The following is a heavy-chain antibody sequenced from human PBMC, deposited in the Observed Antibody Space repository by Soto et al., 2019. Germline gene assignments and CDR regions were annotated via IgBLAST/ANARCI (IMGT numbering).Heavy chain of an antibody. D-gene: IGHD3-22*01. CDR2: IFPDDSET. V-gene: IGHV5-51*01. CDR1: GCSFSSYW. Sequence: GESLKISCKASGCSFSSYWIGWVRQIPGKGLEWMGIIFPDDSETRYSPSFQGKVSISVDKSITTAYLQWSSLKASDTAMYYCARRLYDTSGYRYFDFWGQGTLVTVSS. J-gene: IGHJ4*02. CDR3: ARRLYDTSGYRYFDF.